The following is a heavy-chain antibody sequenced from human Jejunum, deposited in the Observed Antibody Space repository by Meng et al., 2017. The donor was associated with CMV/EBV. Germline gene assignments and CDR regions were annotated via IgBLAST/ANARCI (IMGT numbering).Heavy chain of an antibody. D-gene: IGHD2-2*01. Sequence: SGFTVSSNSVSWVRQAPGKGLEWVSIIYSGGTACYADSVKGRFTISRDNSKNALSLQMGSLRAEDTAVYYCARQTVVAGSYYGMDVWGQGTTVTVSS. CDR1: GFTVSSNS. CDR3: ARQTVVAGSYYGMDV. V-gene: IGHV3-66*02. CDR2: IYSGGTA. J-gene: IGHJ6*02.